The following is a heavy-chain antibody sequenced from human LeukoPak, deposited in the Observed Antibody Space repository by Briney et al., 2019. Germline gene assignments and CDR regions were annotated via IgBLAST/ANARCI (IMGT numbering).Heavy chain of an antibody. J-gene: IGHJ4*02. D-gene: IGHD3-10*01. CDR1: GFTFSSYA. CDR3: AKASRLLHGSGSYPGYFDY. Sequence: PGGSLRLSCAASGFTFSSYAMSWVRQAPGKGLEWVSSISGSGDSTYYADSVKGRFTISRDNSKNTLYLQMNSLRAEDTAVYYCAKASRLLHGSGSYPGYFDYWAREPWSPSPQ. V-gene: IGHV3-23*01. CDR2: ISGSGDST.